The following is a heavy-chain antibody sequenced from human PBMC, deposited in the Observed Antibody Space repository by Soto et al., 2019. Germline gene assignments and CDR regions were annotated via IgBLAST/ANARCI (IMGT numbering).Heavy chain of an antibody. CDR3: ARGTPVFFDY. CDR2: IYYSGST. J-gene: IGHJ4*02. Sequence: KTSETLSLTCTVSGGSISSYYWSWIRQPPGKGLEWIGYIYYSGSTNYNPSLKGRVTISVDTSKNQFSLKLSRLRSDDTAVYYCARGTPVFFDYWGQETLVTVSS. V-gene: IGHV4-59*01. CDR1: GGSISSYY.